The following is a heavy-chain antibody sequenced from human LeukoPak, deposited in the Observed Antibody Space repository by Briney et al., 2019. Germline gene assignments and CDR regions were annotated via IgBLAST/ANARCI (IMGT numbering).Heavy chain of an antibody. CDR1: AYIFIDHY. D-gene: IGHD3-22*01. Sequence: ASVRVSCKTSAYIFIDHYLHWVRQAPGQGLEWMGWINPKSGVTDYAQTLQGRVTVTRDTSMSTVYMDLSRLRSDDTAVYYCTRGGGSSGYPDYWGQGTLVTVSS. V-gene: IGHV1-2*02. CDR2: INPKSGVT. CDR3: TRGGGSSGYPDY. J-gene: IGHJ4*02.